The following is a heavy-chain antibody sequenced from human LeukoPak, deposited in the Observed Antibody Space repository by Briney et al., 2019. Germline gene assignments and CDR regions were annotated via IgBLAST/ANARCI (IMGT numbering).Heavy chain of an antibody. Sequence: GGSLRLSCAASGLTFTSYGMHWVRQAPGKGLEWVAFISYDGRNKNYADSVKGRFTISRDNSKNTLSLQMNSLRAEDTAVYYCARLFGGYSYDFDYWGQGILVTVSS. J-gene: IGHJ4*02. CDR2: ISYDGRNK. D-gene: IGHD5-18*01. CDR1: GLTFTSYG. CDR3: ARLFGGYSYDFDY. V-gene: IGHV3-30*03.